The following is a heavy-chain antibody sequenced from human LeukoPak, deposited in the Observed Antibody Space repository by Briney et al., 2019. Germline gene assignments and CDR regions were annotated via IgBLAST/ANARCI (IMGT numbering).Heavy chain of an antibody. J-gene: IGHJ4*02. CDR2: IYYSGST. V-gene: IGHV4-39*01. CDR1: GGSISSSSYY. Sequence: SETLSLTCTVSGGSISSSSYYWGWIRQPPGKGLEWIGSIYYSGSTYYNPSLKSRVTISVDTSKNQFSLKLSSVTAADTAVYYCTRGSQNCASASCYNFWGQGTLVTVSS. D-gene: IGHD2-2*02. CDR3: TRGSQNCASASCYNF.